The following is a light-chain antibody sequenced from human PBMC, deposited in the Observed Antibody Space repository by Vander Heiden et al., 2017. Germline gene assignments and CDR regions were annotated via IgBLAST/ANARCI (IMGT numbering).Light chain of an antibody. Sequence: QSALTQPASLSGSPGQSLTISCTASSSDDGGYNYVCWYQQQPGKAPKLMIYDVSNRPSGVSNRFSGSKSGNTASLTISGIQTEDEADYYCSSYTGSIAWVFGGGTKVTVL. CDR2: DVS. V-gene: IGLV2-14*03. CDR1: SSDDGGYNY. J-gene: IGLJ3*02. CDR3: SSYTGSIAWV.